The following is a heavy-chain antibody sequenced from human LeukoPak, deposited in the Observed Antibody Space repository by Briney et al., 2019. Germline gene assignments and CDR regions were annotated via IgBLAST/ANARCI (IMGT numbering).Heavy chain of an antibody. Sequence: GGSLRLSCVVSGFTFSSKAMSWVRQAPGKGLEWVSGITNSGDSTYYADSVKGRFTISRDNSKNTLYLQMNSLRAEDTAVYYCAKGIYGDYGGVDYWGQGTLVTVSS. CDR1: GFTFSSKA. CDR3: AKGIYGDYGGVDY. CDR2: ITNSGDST. V-gene: IGHV3-23*01. D-gene: IGHD4-17*01. J-gene: IGHJ4*02.